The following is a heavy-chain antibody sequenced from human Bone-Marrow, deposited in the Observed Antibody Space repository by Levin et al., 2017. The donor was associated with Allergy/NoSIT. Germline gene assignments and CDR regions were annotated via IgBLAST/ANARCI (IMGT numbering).Heavy chain of an antibody. V-gene: IGHV1-18*01. CDR1: GYTFNSYG. Sequence: GESLKISCKASGYTFNSYGISWVRQAPGQGLEWMGTINPYNGNPNYGQKFQGRVTMATDTSTSTAYMELRSLTSDDTAVYYCVRLGGENFYDSSGYFDPWGQGTLVTVSS. J-gene: IGHJ5*02. CDR2: INPYNGNP. D-gene: IGHD3-22*01. CDR3: VRLGGENFYDSSGYFDP.